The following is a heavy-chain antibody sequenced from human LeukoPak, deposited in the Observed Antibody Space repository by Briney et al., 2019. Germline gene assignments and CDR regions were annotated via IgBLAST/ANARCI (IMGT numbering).Heavy chain of an antibody. J-gene: IGHJ5*02. CDR1: GFTFSSYW. CDR2: IKQDGSEK. CDR3: ARDSNYDFWSGQINWFDP. V-gene: IGHV3-7*01. D-gene: IGHD3-3*01. Sequence: GGSLRLSCAAPGFTFSSYWMSWVRQAPGKGLEWVANIKQDGSEKYYVDSVKGRFTISRDNAKNSLYLQMNSLRAEDTAVYYCARDSNYDFWSGQINWFDPWGQGTLVTVSS.